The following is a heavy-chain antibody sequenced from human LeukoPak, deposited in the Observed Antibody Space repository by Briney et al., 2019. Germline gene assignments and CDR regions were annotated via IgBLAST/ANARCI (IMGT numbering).Heavy chain of an antibody. V-gene: IGHV1-18*01. CDR2: ISSYNGNT. Sequence: ASVKVSCKASGYTFTSYGISWVGQAPGQGREGMGWISSYNGNTNCAQKLQGRDTMTTDPSTSTAYMELRSLRSVDTAVYYCARESAYYDILSGPYYYGMDVWGQGPRATVSS. D-gene: IGHD3-9*01. CDR3: ARESAYYDILSGPYYYGMDV. J-gene: IGHJ6*02. CDR1: GYTFTSYG.